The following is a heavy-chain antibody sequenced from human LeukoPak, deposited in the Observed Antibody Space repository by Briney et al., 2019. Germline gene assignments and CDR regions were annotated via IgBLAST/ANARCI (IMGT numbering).Heavy chain of an antibody. CDR1: GDSVSSNSAA. J-gene: IGHJ6*02. Sequence: SQTLSLTCAISGDSVSSNSAAWNWIRQSPSRGLEWLGRTYYRSKWYNDYAVSVKSPITINPDTSKNQFSLQLNSVTPEDTAVYYCARERGYSSSWYRDYYYYGMDVWGQGTTVTVSS. CDR2: TYYRSKWYN. D-gene: IGHD6-13*01. CDR3: ARERGYSSSWYRDYYYYGMDV. V-gene: IGHV6-1*01.